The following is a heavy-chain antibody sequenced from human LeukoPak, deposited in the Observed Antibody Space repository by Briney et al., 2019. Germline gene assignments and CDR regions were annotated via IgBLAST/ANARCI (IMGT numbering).Heavy chain of an antibody. CDR2: INPNSGDT. CDR1: GFIFTGYY. CDR3: SRPEKDAFDV. J-gene: IGHJ3*01. Sequence: ASVKVSCKASGFIFTGYYIHWVRQAPGQGLEWMGWINPNSGDTSYAQKFQGWVTMTRDTSITTAYLELKNVTSDDTAVYYCSRPEKDAFDVWGQGTLVTVFS. V-gene: IGHV1-2*04.